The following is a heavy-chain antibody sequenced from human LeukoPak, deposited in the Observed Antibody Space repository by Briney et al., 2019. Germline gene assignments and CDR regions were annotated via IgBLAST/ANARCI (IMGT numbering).Heavy chain of an antibody. J-gene: IGHJ3*02. Sequence: GGSLRLSCAASGFTFSSYGMHWVRQAPGKGLEWVAVISYDGSNKYYADSVKGRFTISRGNAKNTLYLQMNSLRAEDTAVYYCARRSAARDAFDIWGQGTMVTVSS. CDR3: ARRSAARDAFDI. V-gene: IGHV3-30*03. CDR2: ISYDGSNK. D-gene: IGHD6-6*01. CDR1: GFTFSSYG.